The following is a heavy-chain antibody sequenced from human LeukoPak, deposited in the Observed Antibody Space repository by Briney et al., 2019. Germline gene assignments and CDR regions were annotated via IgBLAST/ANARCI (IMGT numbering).Heavy chain of an antibody. CDR3: TRDIGDFVSDF. Sequence: SETLSLTCTVSGGSISSYYWSWIRQPPGKGLEWIGYIYYSGSTNYNPSLKSRVTISVDTSKNQFSLKLSSVTAADTAVYYCTRDIGDFVSDFWGQGTLVTVSS. J-gene: IGHJ4*02. D-gene: IGHD2-21*02. CDR2: IYYSGST. V-gene: IGHV4-59*01. CDR1: GGSISSYY.